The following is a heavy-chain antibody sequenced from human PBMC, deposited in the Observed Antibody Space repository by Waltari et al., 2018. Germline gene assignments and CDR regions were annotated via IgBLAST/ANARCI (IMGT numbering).Heavy chain of an antibody. CDR1: GFTFSSYS. CDR3: ARLYSSSWDYYYYMDV. V-gene: IGHV3-21*03. CDR2: ISSSSSYI. Sequence: EVQLVESGGGLVKPGGSLRLSCAASGFTFSSYSMNWVRQAPGKGLEWVSSISSSSSYIYYADSVKGRFTISRDNAKNSLYLQMNSLRAEDTAVYYCARLYSSSWDYYYYMDVWGKGTTVTVSS. D-gene: IGHD6-13*01. J-gene: IGHJ6*03.